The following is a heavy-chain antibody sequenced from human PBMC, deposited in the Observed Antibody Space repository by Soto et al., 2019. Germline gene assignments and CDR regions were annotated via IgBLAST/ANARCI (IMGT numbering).Heavy chain of an antibody. J-gene: IGHJ3*02. CDR2: INPNSGGT. Sequence: ASVKVSCKASGYTFTGYYMHWVRQAPGQGLEWVGWINPNSGGTNYAQKFQGRVTMTRDTSISTAYMELSRLRSDDTAVYYCARDRAYIAVAGDAFDIWGQGTMVTVSS. CDR3: ARDRAYIAVAGDAFDI. D-gene: IGHD6-19*01. V-gene: IGHV1-2*02. CDR1: GYTFTGYY.